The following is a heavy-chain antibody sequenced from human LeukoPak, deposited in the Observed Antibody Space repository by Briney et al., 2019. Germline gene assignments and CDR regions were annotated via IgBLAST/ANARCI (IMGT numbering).Heavy chain of an antibody. CDR3: AGLLSSSWYGEYFQH. CDR1: GGSISSSSYY. CDR2: IYYSGST. J-gene: IGHJ1*01. Sequence: TSETLSLTCTVSGGSISSSSYYWGWIRQPPGKGLEWIGSIYYSGSTYYNPSLKSRVTISVDTSKNQFSLKLSSVTAADTAVYYCAGLLSSSWYGEYFQHWGQGTLVTVSS. D-gene: IGHD6-13*01. V-gene: IGHV4-39*07.